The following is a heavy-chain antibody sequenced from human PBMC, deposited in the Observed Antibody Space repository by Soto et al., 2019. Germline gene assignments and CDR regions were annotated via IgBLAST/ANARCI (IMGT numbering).Heavy chain of an antibody. J-gene: IGHJ5*02. Sequence: QLQLQESGPGLVKPSETLSLTCTVSGGSISSSSYYWGWIRQPPGKGLEWIGSIYYSGSTYYNPSLKSRVTISVDTSKNQFSLKLSSVTAADMAVYYCARRGVGSSWYDWWFDPWGQGTLVTVSS. CDR2: IYYSGST. CDR3: ARRGVGSSWYDWWFDP. CDR1: GGSISSSSYY. V-gene: IGHV4-39*01. D-gene: IGHD6-13*01.